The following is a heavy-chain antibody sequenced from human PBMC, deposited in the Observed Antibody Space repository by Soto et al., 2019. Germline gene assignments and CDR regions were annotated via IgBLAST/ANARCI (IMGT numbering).Heavy chain of an antibody. CDR1: GGSISSYY. V-gene: IGHV4-59*08. Sequence: SETLSLTCTVSGGSISSYYWSWIRQPPGKGLEWIGYIYYSGSTNYNPSLKSRVTITVDTSKNQFSLKLSSVTAADTAVYYCARTPTYYYDSSGYYYFDYWGQGTLVTVSS. D-gene: IGHD3-22*01. J-gene: IGHJ4*02. CDR3: ARTPTYYYDSSGYYYFDY. CDR2: IYYSGST.